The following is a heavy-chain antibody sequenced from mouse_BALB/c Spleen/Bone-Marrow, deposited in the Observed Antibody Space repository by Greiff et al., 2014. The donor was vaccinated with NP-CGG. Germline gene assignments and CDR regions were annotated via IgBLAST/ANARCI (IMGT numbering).Heavy chain of an antibody. D-gene: IGHD1-1*01. V-gene: IGHV1-80*01. CDR2: IYPGDGDT. CDR1: GYTFSNYW. J-gene: IGHJ4*01. Sequence: VQLQESGAELVRPGSSVKISCKASGYTFSNYWMNWMKQRPGQGLEWIGQIYPGDGDTNYIGKFTGKATLTADKSSSTAYMQLSSLTSEDSAVYFCASRGDYSYAMDYWGQGTSVTVSP. CDR3: ASRGDYSYAMDY.